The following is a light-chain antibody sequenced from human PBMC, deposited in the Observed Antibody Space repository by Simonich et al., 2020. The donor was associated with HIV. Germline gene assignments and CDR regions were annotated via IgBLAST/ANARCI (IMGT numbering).Light chain of an antibody. CDR1: QSVSSN. CDR3: QQYNSYLYT. Sequence: EIVLTQSPGTLSLSPGEGATLSCRASQSVSSNYLAWYQQKPGLAPRLLIYDASTRATGIPARFSGSWSGTEFTLTISSMQSEDIATYYCQQYNSYLYTFGQGTKLEIK. V-gene: IGKV3-15*01. CDR2: DAS. J-gene: IGKJ2*01.